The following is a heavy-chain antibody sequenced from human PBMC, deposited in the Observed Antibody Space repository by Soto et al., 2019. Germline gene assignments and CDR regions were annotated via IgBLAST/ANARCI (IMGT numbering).Heavy chain of an antibody. CDR1: GFTFSRYP. Sequence: PGGSLRLSCAAYGFTFSRYPMHWVRQAPGKGLEWVAGISDDGSNIQYADSVKGRLTVSRDDSKSTLYLQMNNLGTEDTAEYFCAREERHPATLVFWGQATLVTGS. CDR2: ISDDGSNI. J-gene: IGHJ4*02. CDR3: AREERHPATLVF. V-gene: IGHV3-30-3*01.